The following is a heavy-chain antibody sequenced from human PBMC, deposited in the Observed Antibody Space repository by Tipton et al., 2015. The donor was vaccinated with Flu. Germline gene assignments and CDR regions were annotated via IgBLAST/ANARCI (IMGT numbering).Heavy chain of an antibody. CDR3: AKDRGPLAFCTSSSCYIDH. CDR1: GASISSRSYY. Sequence: TLSLTCTVSGASISSRSYYWGWIRQPPGKGLEWIGCIYSSGSTYYNPSLKSRVTISLDTSKNQFSLKLSSVTAADTAVYYCAKDRGPLAFCTSSSCYIDHWGQGALVTVSS. V-gene: IGHV4-39*07. CDR2: IYSSGST. D-gene: IGHD2-2*02. J-gene: IGHJ4*02.